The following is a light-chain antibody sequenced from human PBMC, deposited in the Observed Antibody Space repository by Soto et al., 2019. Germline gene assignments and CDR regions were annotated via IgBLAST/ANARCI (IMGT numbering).Light chain of an antibody. J-gene: IGKJ1*01. CDR2: DAS. CDR3: QQNDISPRT. Sequence: DIQMTQAPSSLSASVGDGVTITCRASQSISSYLNWYQQRPGKAPRLLIYDASTLQSGVPSRFSGSGYGTDFSLTITSLQPEDFATYFCQQNDISPRTFGQGTKWISN. V-gene: IGKV1-39*01. CDR1: QSISSY.